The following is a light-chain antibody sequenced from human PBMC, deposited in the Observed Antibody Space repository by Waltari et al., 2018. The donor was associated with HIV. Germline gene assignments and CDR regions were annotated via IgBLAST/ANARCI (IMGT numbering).Light chain of an antibody. CDR2: DIE. V-gene: IGLV1-51*01. CDR3: GTWDDSLSAL. CDR1: NLGNQY. Sequence: QSVLTQPPSVSAAPGQKVTISCSNLGNQYVSWYQQFPGTAPKLLIYDIEQRPSGTPDRFSGSWSGSSATLVITGLQTGDEADYYCGTWDDSLSALFGGGTKLTVL. J-gene: IGLJ3*02.